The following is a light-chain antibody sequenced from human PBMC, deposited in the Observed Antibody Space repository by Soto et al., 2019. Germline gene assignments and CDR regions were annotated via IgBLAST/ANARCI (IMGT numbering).Light chain of an antibody. Sequence: DIVMTQSPLFLPVTPGEPASISCRSSQSPLHSNGHTFFDWYLQKPGQSPQLLIYWGSNRASGVPDRFSGSESGTDFTLKISRVEAEDVGVYYCMQALQTPYTFGQGTKLEIK. CDR2: WGS. V-gene: IGKV2-28*01. J-gene: IGKJ2*01. CDR3: MQALQTPYT. CDR1: QSPLHSNGHTF.